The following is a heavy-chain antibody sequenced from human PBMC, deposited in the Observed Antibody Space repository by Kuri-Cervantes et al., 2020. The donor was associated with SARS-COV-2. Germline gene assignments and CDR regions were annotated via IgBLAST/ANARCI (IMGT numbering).Heavy chain of an antibody. CDR3: ARDHYTYYYYMDV. V-gene: IGHV3-48*01. CDR1: GFTFSSYW. J-gene: IGHJ6*03. D-gene: IGHD4-11*01. Sequence: GESLKISCAASGFTFSSYWMSWVRQAPGKGLEWVSYISSSSSTIYYADSVKGRFTISRDNAKNSLYLQMNSLRAEDTAVYYCARDHYTYYYYMDVWGKGTTVTVSS. CDR2: ISSSSSTI.